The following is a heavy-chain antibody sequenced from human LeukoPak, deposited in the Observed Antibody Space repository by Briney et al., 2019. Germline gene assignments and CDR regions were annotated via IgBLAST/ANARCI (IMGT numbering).Heavy chain of an antibody. D-gene: IGHD5-18*01. CDR2: IIPIFGTA. J-gene: IGHJ4*02. CDR3: ATTTATVRIDYFDY. V-gene: IGHV1-69*13. CDR1: GGTFSSYA. Sequence: SVKVSCKASGGTFSSYAISWVRQAPGQGLEWMGGIIPIFGTANYAQKFQGRVTITADESTSTAYMELSSLRSEDTAVYYCATTTATVRIDYFDYWGQGTLVTVSS.